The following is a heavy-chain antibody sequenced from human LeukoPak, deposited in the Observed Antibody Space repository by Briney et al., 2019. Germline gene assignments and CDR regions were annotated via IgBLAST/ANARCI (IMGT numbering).Heavy chain of an antibody. J-gene: IGHJ4*02. CDR2: INPNSGGT. D-gene: IGHD2-2*01. CDR1: GYTFTGYY. Sequence: ASVKVSCKASGYTFTGYYMHWVRQAPGQGLEWMGWINPNSGGTNYAQKFQGRVTMTRDTSTSTAYMELSRLRSDDTAVYYCAREGGRYCSSTSCYLYYWGQGTLVTVSS. V-gene: IGHV1-2*02. CDR3: AREGGRYCSSTSCYLYY.